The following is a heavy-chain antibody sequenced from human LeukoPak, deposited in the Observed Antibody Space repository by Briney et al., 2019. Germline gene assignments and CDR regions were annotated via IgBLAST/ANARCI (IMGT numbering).Heavy chain of an antibody. J-gene: IGHJ4*02. CDR2: INPKSGDT. CDR3: ARDWLLRYSEGGFDY. D-gene: IGHD3-9*01. V-gene: IGHV1-2*02. Sequence: ASVKVSCKASGYTFTGYYMHWVRQAPGQGLEWMGWINPKSGDTTYAQKFQGRVTMTRDTSISTAYMELSSLRSDDTAVYYCARDWLLRYSEGGFDYWGQGTLVTVSS. CDR1: GYTFTGYY.